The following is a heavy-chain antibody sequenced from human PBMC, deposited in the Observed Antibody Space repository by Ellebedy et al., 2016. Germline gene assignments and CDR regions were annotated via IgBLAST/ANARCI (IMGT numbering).Heavy chain of an antibody. V-gene: IGHV4-59*04. Sequence: SETLSLTCTVSGGSISSYYWSWIRQPPGKGLEWIGYIYYSGSTYYNPSLKSRVTISVDTSKNQFSLKLSSVTAADTAVYYCATSIKGYYYDSSGYYWGQGTLVTVSS. CDR1: GGSISSYY. D-gene: IGHD3-22*01. J-gene: IGHJ4*02. CDR3: ATSIKGYYYDSSGYY. CDR2: IYYSGST.